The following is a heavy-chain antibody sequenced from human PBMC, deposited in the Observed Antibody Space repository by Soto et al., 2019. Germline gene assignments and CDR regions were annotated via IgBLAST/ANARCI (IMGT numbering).Heavy chain of an antibody. CDR3: ACDPATVPAYWSVGL. D-gene: IGHD4-17*01. V-gene: IGHV4-34*01. CDR1: GGSFSGYY. Sequence: QVQLQQWGAGLLKPSETLSLTCAVYGGSFSGYYWSWIRQPPGQGLEWIGEINHSGSTNYNPSLKRRVTISIDTSKNQFSRTLSSVTAADTAMYYCACDPATVPAYWSVGLWGRGTLVTGSS. J-gene: IGHJ2*01. CDR2: INHSGST.